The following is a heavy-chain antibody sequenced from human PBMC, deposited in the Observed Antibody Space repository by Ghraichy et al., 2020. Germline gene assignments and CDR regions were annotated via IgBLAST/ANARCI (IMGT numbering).Heavy chain of an antibody. J-gene: IGHJ5*01. D-gene: IGHD1-20*01. CDR2: VYYSGST. V-gene: IGHV4-39*01. Sequence: SETLSLTCTVPGGSIISPSHYWGWIRQTPGKGLEWIGSVYYSGSTHYNPALKSRVTLLVDTSNNQFSLKLTSVTATDTAVYYCARNATLTGTSSNWFDSWGQGMLVTVSS. CDR3: ARNATLTGTSSNWFDS. CDR1: GGSIISPSHY.